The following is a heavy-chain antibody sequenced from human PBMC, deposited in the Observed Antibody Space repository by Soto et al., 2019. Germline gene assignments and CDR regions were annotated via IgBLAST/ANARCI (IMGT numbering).Heavy chain of an antibody. Sequence: TGGSLRLSCTASGFTFTDHYMTWIRQAPGKGLEWVSYINSGGSNIYYADSVKGRFTISRDNAKNSLYLQMNSLRAEDTAVYYCARDEILYDIGPYWGQGTLVTVSS. CDR3: ARDEILYDIGPY. V-gene: IGHV3-11*04. CDR1: GFTFTDHY. D-gene: IGHD3-9*01. CDR2: INSGGSNI. J-gene: IGHJ4*02.